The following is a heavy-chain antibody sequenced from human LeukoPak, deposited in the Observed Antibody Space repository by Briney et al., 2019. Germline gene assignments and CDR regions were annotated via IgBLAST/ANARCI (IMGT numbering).Heavy chain of an antibody. D-gene: IGHD6-13*01. CDR3: AKERGATAGTVFFDY. Sequence: GGSLRLSCAASGFTFSSYGMHWVRQAPGKGLEWVAVISYDGSNKKFADSVKGRFAVSRDNSRNTLYLQMSSLRTEDTAVYYCAKERGATAGTVFFDYWGQGTLVTVSS. CDR1: GFTFSSYG. V-gene: IGHV3-30*18. CDR2: ISYDGSNK. J-gene: IGHJ4*02.